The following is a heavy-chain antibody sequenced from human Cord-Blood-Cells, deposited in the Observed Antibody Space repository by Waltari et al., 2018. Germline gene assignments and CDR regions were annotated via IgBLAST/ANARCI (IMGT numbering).Heavy chain of an antibody. V-gene: IGHV3-21*01. Sequence: EVQLVESGGGLVKPGGSPRLSCAASGFTFSSYSMNWGRQAPGKGLEWVSSISSSSSYIYYADSVKGRFTISRDNAKNSLYLQMNSLRAEDTAVYYCARVFYGSGIFDYWGQGTLVTVSS. CDR1: GFTFSSYS. CDR3: ARVFYGSGIFDY. D-gene: IGHD3-10*01. J-gene: IGHJ4*02. CDR2: ISSSSSYI.